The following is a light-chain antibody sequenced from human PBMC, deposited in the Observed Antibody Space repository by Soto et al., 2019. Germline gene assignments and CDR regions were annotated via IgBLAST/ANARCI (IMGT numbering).Light chain of an antibody. CDR3: QQYDSSVWT. CDR2: GVS. J-gene: IGKJ1*01. Sequence: EIVLTQSPGTLSLSPGERATLSCRASQSVSSTSLAWYQQKPGQAPRLLMYGVSSRATGIPDRFSGSGSGTDFTLTINILEPEDFAVYFCQQYDSSVWTFGQGTKVDIK. CDR1: QSVSSTS. V-gene: IGKV3-20*01.